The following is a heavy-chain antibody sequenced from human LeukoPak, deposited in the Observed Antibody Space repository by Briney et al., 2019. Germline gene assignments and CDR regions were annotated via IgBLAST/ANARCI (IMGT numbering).Heavy chain of an antibody. Sequence: SGGSLRLSCAASGFTFSSYSMNWVRQAPGKGLEWVSYISTRSSTIYYADSVKGRFTISRDNARNSLYLQMNSLRAEDTAVYYCARDVYSSSWYFDYWGQGTLVTVSS. CDR2: ISTRSSTI. D-gene: IGHD6-13*01. CDR1: GFTFSSYS. V-gene: IGHV3-48*01. CDR3: ARDVYSSSWYFDY. J-gene: IGHJ4*02.